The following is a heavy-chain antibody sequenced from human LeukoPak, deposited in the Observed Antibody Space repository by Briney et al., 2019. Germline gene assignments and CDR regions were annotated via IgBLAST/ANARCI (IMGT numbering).Heavy chain of an antibody. D-gene: IGHD2-2*02. CDR1: GFTFSSYD. CDR3: ARFYRGYCSSTSCYTRGYYGMDV. V-gene: IGHV3-13*01. CDR2: IGTAGDT. J-gene: IGHJ6*02. Sequence: GGSLRLSCAASGFTFSSYDMHWVRQATGKGLEWVSAIGTAGDTYYPGSVKGRFTISRENAKNSLYLQMNSLRAGDTAVYYCARFYRGYCSSTSCYTRGYYGMDVWGQGTTVTVSS.